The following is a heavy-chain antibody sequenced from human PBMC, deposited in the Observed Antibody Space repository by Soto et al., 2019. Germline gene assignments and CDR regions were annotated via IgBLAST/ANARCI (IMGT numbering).Heavy chain of an antibody. J-gene: IGHJ6*02. CDR2: IIPMFPTA. CDR3: ARDDATYCGGDCYRYFYYGMDV. Sequence: SVKVSCKASGGTFSNHAISWVRQAPGQGLEWVGGIIPMFPTADYAQRFQGRVTITADDSTTTVYMELSGLRSEDTAMYYCARDDATYCGGDCYRYFYYGMDVWGQGTTVTVSS. V-gene: IGHV1-69*13. D-gene: IGHD2-21*02. CDR1: GGTFSNHA.